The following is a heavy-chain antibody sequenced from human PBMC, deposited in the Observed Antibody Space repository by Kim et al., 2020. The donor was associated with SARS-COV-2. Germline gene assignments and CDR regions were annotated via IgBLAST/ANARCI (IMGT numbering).Heavy chain of an antibody. J-gene: IGHJ4*02. CDR2: SNHSATS. CDR3: ARGKAMADS. D-gene: IGHD5-18*01. CDR1: GASISSYH. Sequence: SETLSLTCAVSGASISSYHWSWIRQAPGKGLEWIGESNHSATSNYNPSLKSRVTITLDTSKNQFSLKLRSVTAADAAMYYCARGKAMADSWGQGTLVTVS. V-gene: IGHV4-34*01.